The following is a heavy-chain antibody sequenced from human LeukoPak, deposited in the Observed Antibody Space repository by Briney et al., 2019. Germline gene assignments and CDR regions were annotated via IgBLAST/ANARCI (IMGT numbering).Heavy chain of an antibody. CDR3: ARGPSTGKVNYYYYGMDV. V-gene: IGHV5-51*01. Sequence: GESLKISCKGSGYSFTSYWIGWVRQMPGKGLEWMGIIYPGDSDTRYSPSFQGQVTISADKSISTAYLQWSSLKASDTAMYYCARGPSTGKVNYYYYGMDVWGQGTTVTVSS. CDR2: IYPGDSDT. J-gene: IGHJ6*02. CDR1: GYSFTSYW.